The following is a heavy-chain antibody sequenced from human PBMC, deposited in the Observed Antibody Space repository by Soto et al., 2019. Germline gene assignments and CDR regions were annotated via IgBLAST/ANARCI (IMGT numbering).Heavy chain of an antibody. V-gene: IGHV3-11*05. CDR2: ISSSSSYT. J-gene: IGHJ4*02. D-gene: IGHD3-22*01. CDR3: AREYYYDSSGYYGGFDY. Sequence: QVQLVESGGGLVKPGGSLRLSCAASGFTFSDYYMSWIRQAPGKGLEWVSYISSSSSYTNYADSVKGRFTISRDNAKNSLYLQMNSLRAEDTAVYYCAREYYYDSSGYYGGFDYWGQGTLVTVSS. CDR1: GFTFSDYY.